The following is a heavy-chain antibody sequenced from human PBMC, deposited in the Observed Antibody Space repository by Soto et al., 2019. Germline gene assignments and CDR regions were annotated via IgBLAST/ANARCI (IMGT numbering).Heavy chain of an antibody. CDR1: GFMFDNYA. Sequence: GGSLRLFCAASGFMFDNYAMHWVRQAPGKGLEWVSGISWNSGTIGYADSVKGRFTISRDNAKNSLYLQMNSLRAEDTALYYCAKSTGGTANGMDVWGQGTTVTVSS. CDR2: ISWNSGTI. CDR3: AKSTGGTANGMDV. V-gene: IGHV3-9*01. J-gene: IGHJ6*02. D-gene: IGHD2-8*02.